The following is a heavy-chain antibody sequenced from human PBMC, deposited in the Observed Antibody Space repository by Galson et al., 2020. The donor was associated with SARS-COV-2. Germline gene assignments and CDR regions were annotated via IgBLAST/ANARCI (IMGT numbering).Heavy chain of an antibody. Sequence: ASVKVSCKASGYTFTSYGISWVRQAPGQGLEWMGWISAYNGNTNYAQKLQGRVTMTTDTSTSTAYMELRSLRSDDTAVYYCARGGTIVVVPAANRPLWYYYMDVWGKGTTVTVSS. CDR2: ISAYNGNT. J-gene: IGHJ6*03. CDR1: GYTFTSYG. CDR3: ARGGTIVVVPAANRPLWYYYMDV. V-gene: IGHV1-18*01. D-gene: IGHD2-2*01.